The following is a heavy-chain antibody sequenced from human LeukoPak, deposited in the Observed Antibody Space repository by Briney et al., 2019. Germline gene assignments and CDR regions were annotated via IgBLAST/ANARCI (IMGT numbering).Heavy chain of an antibody. D-gene: IGHD3-10*01. CDR2: IIPIFGTA. J-gene: IGHJ4*02. CDR1: RGTFSNYA. CDR3: ARPGGSGSYYTVY. V-gene: IGHV1-69*01. Sequence: GSSVKVSCKASRGTFSNYAISWVRQAPGQGLEWMGGIIPIFGTANYAQKFQGRVTITADESTSTAYMELSSLRSEDTAVYYCARPGGSGSYYTVYWGQGTLVTVST.